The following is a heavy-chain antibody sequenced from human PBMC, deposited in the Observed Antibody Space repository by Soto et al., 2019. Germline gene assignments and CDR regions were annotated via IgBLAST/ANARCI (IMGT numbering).Heavy chain of an antibody. CDR1: GFIFGKYD. V-gene: IGHV3-30*18. CDR2: ISHDGRNK. D-gene: IGHD2-8*02. CDR3: AKGGIPWWSQGIDF. J-gene: IGHJ4*02. Sequence: QVQLVESGGGVVQPGRSLRLSCEGSGFIFGKYDMYWVRQAPGKGLEWVTKISHDGRNKDYEDSVQGRFTISRDNSRDTMYLEMNSLRPEDTAIYYCAKGGIPWWSQGIDFWGQGTVVTVSA.